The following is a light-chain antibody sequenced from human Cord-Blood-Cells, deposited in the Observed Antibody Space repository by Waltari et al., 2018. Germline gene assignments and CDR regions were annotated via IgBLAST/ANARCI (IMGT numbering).Light chain of an antibody. CDR1: SSDVGSYNL. J-gene: IGLJ2*01. CDR2: EGS. CDR3: CSYAGSSTFVV. Sequence: QSALTQHASVSGSPGQSITISCTGTSSDVGSYNLVSWYQQHQGKAPKLMIYEGSKRPSGVSNRFSGSKSGNTASLTISGLQAEDEADYYCCSYAGSSTFVVFGGGTKLTVL. V-gene: IGLV2-23*03.